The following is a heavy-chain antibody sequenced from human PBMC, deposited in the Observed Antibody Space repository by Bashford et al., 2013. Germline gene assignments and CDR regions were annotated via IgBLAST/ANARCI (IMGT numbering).Heavy chain of an antibody. CDR2: ISSSGSTI. Sequence: GGSLRLSCAASGFTFSDYYMSWIRQAPGKGLEWVSYISSSGSTIYYADSVKGRFTISRDNAKNSLYLQMNSLRAEDTAVYYCARDLPERILEWLGDYGMDVWGQGTTVTVSS. D-gene: IGHD3-3*01. CDR1: GFTFSDYY. CDR3: ARDLPERILEWLGDYGMDV. J-gene: IGHJ6*02. V-gene: IGHV3-11*01.